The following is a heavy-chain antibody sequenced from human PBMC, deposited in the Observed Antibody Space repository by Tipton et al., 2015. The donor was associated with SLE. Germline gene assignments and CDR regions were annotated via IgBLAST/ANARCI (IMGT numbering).Heavy chain of an antibody. CDR1: GGSISSGPYY. CDR3: ARWALVHAAFDI. J-gene: IGHJ3*02. D-gene: IGHD1-1*01. V-gene: IGHV4-61*02. CDR2: VYTSGST. Sequence: TLSLTCIVSGGSISSGPYYWSWIRQPAGKGLEWIGRVYTSGSTDYSPSLKGRVTISIDKSKNQFSLNLSSVTAADTAVYYCARWALVHAAFDIWGQGTVVTVSS.